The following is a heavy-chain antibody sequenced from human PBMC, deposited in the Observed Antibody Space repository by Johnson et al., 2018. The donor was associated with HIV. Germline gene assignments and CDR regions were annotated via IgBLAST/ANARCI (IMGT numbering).Heavy chain of an antibody. D-gene: IGHD5-18*01. V-gene: IGHV3-30*04. CDR3: AKERLLHDAFDF. CDR2: ISYAGKNK. CDR1: GFTFSDYA. J-gene: IGHJ3*01. Sequence: QGQLVESGGGVVQPGRSLRLSCAASGFTFSDYAIHWVRQAPGKGLEWVAVISYAGKNKYYADSVKGRFTISRDKSKNTMYLQMNSLRDEDTAVYHCAKERLLHDAFDFWGQGTMVTVSS.